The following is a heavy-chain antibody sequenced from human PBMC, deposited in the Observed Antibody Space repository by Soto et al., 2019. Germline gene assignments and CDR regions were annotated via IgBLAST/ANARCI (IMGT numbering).Heavy chain of an antibody. Sequence: GGSLRLSCAASGLTFSSYAMHWVRQAPGKGLEWVAVISYDGSNKYYADSVKGRFTISRDNSKNTLYLQMNSLRAEDTAVYYCARAILDSYDFWSGPDIDAFDIWGQGTMVTVSS. J-gene: IGHJ3*02. V-gene: IGHV3-30-3*01. CDR1: GLTFSSYA. CDR3: ARAILDSYDFWSGPDIDAFDI. D-gene: IGHD3-3*01. CDR2: ISYDGSNK.